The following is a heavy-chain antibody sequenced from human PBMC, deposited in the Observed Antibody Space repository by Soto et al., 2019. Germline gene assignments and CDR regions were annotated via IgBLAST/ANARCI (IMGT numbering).Heavy chain of an antibody. CDR3: ARDPTRGPYGDYDYYYYGMDV. J-gene: IGHJ6*02. CDR2: IWYDGSNK. Sequence: GGSLRLSCAASGFTVSSNYMSWVRQAPGKGLEWVAVIWYDGSNKYYADSVKGRFTISRDNSKNTLYLQMNSLRAEDTAVYYCARDPTRGPYGDYDYYYYGMDVWGQGTTVTVSS. D-gene: IGHD4-17*01. V-gene: IGHV3-33*08. CDR1: GFTVSSNY.